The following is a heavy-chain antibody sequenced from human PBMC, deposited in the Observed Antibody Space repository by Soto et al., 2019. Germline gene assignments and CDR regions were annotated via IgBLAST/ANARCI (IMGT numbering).Heavy chain of an antibody. CDR1: GYTFTGYY. J-gene: IGHJ3*02. V-gene: IGHV1-2*04. D-gene: IGHD3-3*01. CDR2: IKPNRGGT. Sequence: ASVKVSCKASGYTFTGYYMHWVRQAPGQGLEWMGWIKPNRGGTNYAQKFQGWVTMTRETSISTAYMELRRLRSDDTAVYYCARGYYDFWSGYSGAFDIWGQGAMVTVSS. CDR3: ARGYYDFWSGYSGAFDI.